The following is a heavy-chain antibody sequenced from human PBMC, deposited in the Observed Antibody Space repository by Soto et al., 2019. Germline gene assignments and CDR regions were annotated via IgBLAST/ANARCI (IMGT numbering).Heavy chain of an antibody. CDR3: ARDYYDSSGYTYYYGMDV. V-gene: IGHV1-69*13. CDR2: IIPIFGTA. CDR1: GGAFSSYA. D-gene: IGHD3-22*01. Sequence: SVKVSCKAAGGAFSSYAISWVRQAPGQGLEWMGGIIPIFGTANYAQKFQGRVTITADESTSTAYMELSSLRSEDTAVYYCARDYYDSSGYTYYYGMDVWGQGTTVTVSS. J-gene: IGHJ6*02.